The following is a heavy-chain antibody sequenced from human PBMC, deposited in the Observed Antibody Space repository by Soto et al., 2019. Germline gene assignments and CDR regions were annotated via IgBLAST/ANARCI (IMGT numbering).Heavy chain of an antibody. J-gene: IGHJ5*02. Sequence: GGSLRLSCAASGFIFSDYFMSWIRQAPGKGLEWVSFISGSSDNIKYADSVKGRFTISRDNAKNSLYLQMNSLRAEDTAVYYCVRDSARIVVVPPVDADNWLDTWGKGT. D-gene: IGHD2-2*01. CDR2: ISGSSDNI. CDR3: VRDSARIVVVPPVDADNWLDT. V-gene: IGHV3-11*06. CDR1: GFIFSDYF.